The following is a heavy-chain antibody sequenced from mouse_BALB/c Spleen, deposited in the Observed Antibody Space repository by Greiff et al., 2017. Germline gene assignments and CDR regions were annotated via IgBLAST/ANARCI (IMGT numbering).Heavy chain of an antibody. CDR3: ARRITTAFYYAMDY. V-gene: IGHV2-4-1*01. Sequence: VKLQESGPGLVQPSQSLSITCTVSGFSLTSYGVHWVRQSPGKGLEWLGVIWSGGSTDYNAAFISRLSISKDNSKSQVFFKMNSLQADDTAIYYCARRITTAFYYAMDYWGQGTSVTVSS. D-gene: IGHD1-2*01. CDR1: GFSLTSYG. CDR2: IWSGGST. J-gene: IGHJ4*01.